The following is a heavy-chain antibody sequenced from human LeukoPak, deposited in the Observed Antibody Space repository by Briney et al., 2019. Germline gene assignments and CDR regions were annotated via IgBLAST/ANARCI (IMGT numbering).Heavy chain of an antibody. J-gene: IGHJ4*02. Sequence: HPGGTLRLSCAGSGFAFSSYGMHWVGQAPGLGLEGVVFLRYDGSNIYYADYVRGRFTMARDNAKNTLYLQVKGLMSEVSVVSYSAKDPQKWGSYFDYWGQGTLVTVPS. CDR2: LRYDGSNI. D-gene: IGHD3-16*01. CDR1: GFAFSSYG. CDR3: AKDPQKWGSYFDY. V-gene: IGHV3-30*02.